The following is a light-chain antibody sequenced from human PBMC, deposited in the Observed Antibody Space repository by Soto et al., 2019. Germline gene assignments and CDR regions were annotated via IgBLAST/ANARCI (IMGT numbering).Light chain of an antibody. CDR1: RSNIGSST. CDR3: TAWDNGLSAVV. Sequence: QAVVTQPPSTSGTPGHRVTISCSGTRSNIGSSTVNWYQQLPGTAPKLLIYGDDQRPSGVPDRFSGSNSGTSVFLAISGLPSEDEADYYCTAWDNGLSAVVFGGGTQLTVL. J-gene: IGLJ2*01. V-gene: IGLV1-44*01. CDR2: GDD.